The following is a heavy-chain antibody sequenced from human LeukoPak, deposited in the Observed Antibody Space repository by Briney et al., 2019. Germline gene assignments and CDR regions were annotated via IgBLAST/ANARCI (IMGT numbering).Heavy chain of an antibody. Sequence: GGSLRLSCAASGITFSNCWMSWVRQAPGKGLEWVANIKQDATEKYYVDSVKGRFTISRDNARNSLYLQMNSLRAEDTAVYYCARTRSIQLWTFDYWGQGALVTVSS. V-gene: IGHV3-7*04. CDR1: GITFSNCW. CDR2: IKQDATEK. D-gene: IGHD5-18*01. CDR3: ARTRSIQLWTFDY. J-gene: IGHJ4*02.